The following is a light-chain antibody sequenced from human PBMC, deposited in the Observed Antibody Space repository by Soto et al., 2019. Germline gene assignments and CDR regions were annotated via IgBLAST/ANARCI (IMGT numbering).Light chain of an antibody. CDR2: GAF. V-gene: IGKV3D-15*01. CDR1: QSVSSK. Sequence: MTQSPASLSVSLGERATLTCRASQSVSSKLAWYQQKPGKAPRLLIYGAFNRATGIPDRFSGGGSGTDFTLTISRLQPEDIATYYCQQHSNRHLTFGQGTRLAIK. CDR3: QQHSNRHLT. J-gene: IGKJ5*01.